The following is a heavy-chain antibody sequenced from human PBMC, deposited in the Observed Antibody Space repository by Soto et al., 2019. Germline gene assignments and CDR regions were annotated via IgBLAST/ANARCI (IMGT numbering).Heavy chain of an antibody. CDR1: GFNFCKSG. D-gene: IGHD3-16*02. CDR3: AKDHVWGSYRYWYYFDY. V-gene: IGHV3-23*01. Sequence: GALRRSCAGRGFNFCKSGMTRVRQETRKGLEWVSSISGSGDNTYYADSVKGRFTISRDNSKNTLYLQMNSLRAEDTAVYYCAKDHVWGSYRYWYYFDYWGQGTLVTVSS. CDR2: ISGSGDNT. J-gene: IGHJ4*02.